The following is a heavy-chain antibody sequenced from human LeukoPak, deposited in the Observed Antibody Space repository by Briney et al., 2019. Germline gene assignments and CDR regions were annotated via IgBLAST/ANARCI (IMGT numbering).Heavy chain of an antibody. V-gene: IGHV3-33*01. Sequence: GGSLRLSCAASGFTFSSYGMHWVRQAPGKGLEWVAVIWYVGSNKYYADSVKGRFTISRDNSKNTLYLQMNSLRAEDTAVYYCARGSSIPQYDFFDYWGQGTLVTVSS. CDR1: GFTFSSYG. D-gene: IGHD6-13*01. CDR3: ARGSSIPQYDFFDY. J-gene: IGHJ4*02. CDR2: IWYVGSNK.